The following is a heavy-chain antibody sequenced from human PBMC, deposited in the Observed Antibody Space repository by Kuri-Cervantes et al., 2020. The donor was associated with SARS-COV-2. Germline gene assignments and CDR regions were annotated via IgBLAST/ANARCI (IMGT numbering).Heavy chain of an antibody. Sequence: GGSLRLSCAASGFTFDDYAMHWVRQAPGKGLEWVSGISWNSGSIGYADSVKGRFTISRDNAKNSLYLQMNSLRAEDTAVYYCARVRRDGYHEWAYFDYWGQGTLVTVSS. CDR3: ARVRRDGYHEWAYFDY. CDR1: GFTFDDYA. D-gene: IGHD5-24*01. V-gene: IGHV3-9*01. CDR2: ISWNSGSI. J-gene: IGHJ4*02.